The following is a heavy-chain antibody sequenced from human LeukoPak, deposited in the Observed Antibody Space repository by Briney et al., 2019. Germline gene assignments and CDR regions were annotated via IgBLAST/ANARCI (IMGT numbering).Heavy chain of an antibody. CDR1: GYSFSNYG. Sequence: ASVKVSCKASGYSFSNYGINWVRQAPGQGLEWMGWINPNSGVTNYAQKFQGRVTMTRDTSISTAYMELSRLRSDDTAVYYCARVLDSGYPVWDCWGQGTLVTVSS. V-gene: IGHV1-2*02. D-gene: IGHD5-12*01. CDR2: INPNSGVT. CDR3: ARVLDSGYPVWDC. J-gene: IGHJ4*02.